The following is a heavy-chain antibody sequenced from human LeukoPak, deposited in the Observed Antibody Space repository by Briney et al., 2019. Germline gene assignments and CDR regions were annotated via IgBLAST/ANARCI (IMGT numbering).Heavy chain of an antibody. Sequence: GASVKVSCKASGYTFTGYYMHWVRQAPGQGLEWMGWINPNSGGTNYAQKFQGRVTMTRDTSISTAYMELSRLRSDDTAVYYCASDQYYYDSSGYYITIPYYFDYWGQGTLVTVSS. J-gene: IGHJ4*02. CDR2: INPNSGGT. V-gene: IGHV1-2*02. CDR3: ASDQYYYDSSGYYITIPYYFDY. CDR1: GYTFTGYY. D-gene: IGHD3-22*01.